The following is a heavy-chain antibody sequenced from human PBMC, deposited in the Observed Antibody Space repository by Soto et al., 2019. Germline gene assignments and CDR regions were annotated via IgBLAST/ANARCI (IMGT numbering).Heavy chain of an antibody. CDR3: ARDFPVTTLVTPFGGYFDY. Sequence: PSETLSLTCAVLGGRFRDYNWNWIRQSPGEGPEWIGEIHHSGNTNHNPSLKSRVTISVDTSKNQFSLKLSSVTAADTAVYYCARDFPVTTLVTPFGGYFDYWGQRTLVPVSS. J-gene: IGHJ4*02. V-gene: IGHV4-34*01. CDR1: GGRFRDYN. CDR2: IHHSGNT. D-gene: IGHD4-17*01.